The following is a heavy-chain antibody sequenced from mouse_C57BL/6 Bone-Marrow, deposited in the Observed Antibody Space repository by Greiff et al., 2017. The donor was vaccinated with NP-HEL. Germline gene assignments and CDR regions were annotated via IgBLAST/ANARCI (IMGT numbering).Heavy chain of an antibody. Sequence: VQLQQSGPELVKPGASVKISCKASGYSFTGYYMNWVKQSPEKSLEWIGEINPSTGGTTYNQKFKAKATLTVDKSSSTAYMQLKSLTSEDSAVYYCARGGYYYGSSYGFAYWGQGTLVTVSA. CDR1: GYSFTGYY. J-gene: IGHJ3*01. CDR2: INPSTGGT. V-gene: IGHV1-42*01. CDR3: ARGGYYYGSSYGFAY. D-gene: IGHD1-1*01.